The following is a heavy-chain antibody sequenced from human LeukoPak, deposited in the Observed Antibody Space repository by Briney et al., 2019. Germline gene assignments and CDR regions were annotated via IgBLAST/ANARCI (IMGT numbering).Heavy chain of an antibody. CDR2: IDHSGRT. Sequence: SETLSLTCAAYGGSFSSYYWSWIRQPPGKGLEWIGEIDHSGRTNYNPSLKSRVTISVDTSRNQFSLKVTSVTAADTAVYYCATRDGEMRNCPTTSCYVPWFDPWGQGTLVTVSS. V-gene: IGHV4-34*01. J-gene: IGHJ5*02. CDR3: ATRDGEMRNCPTTSCYVPWFDP. CDR1: GGSFSSYY. D-gene: IGHD2-2*01.